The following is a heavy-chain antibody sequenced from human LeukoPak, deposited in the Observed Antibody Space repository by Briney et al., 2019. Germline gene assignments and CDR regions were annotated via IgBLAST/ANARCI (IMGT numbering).Heavy chain of an antibody. V-gene: IGHV4-59*12. CDR3: ARSISIPDWYYYYYYMDV. J-gene: IGHJ6*03. D-gene: IGHD3-9*01. CDR1: GGSFSGYY. Sequence: PSETLSLTCAVYGGSFSGYYWSWIRQPPGKGLEWIGYIYYSGSTNYNPSLKSRVTISVDTSKNHFSLKLNSVTAADTAVYYCARSISIPDWYYYYYYMDVWGKGTTVTVSS. CDR2: IYYSGST.